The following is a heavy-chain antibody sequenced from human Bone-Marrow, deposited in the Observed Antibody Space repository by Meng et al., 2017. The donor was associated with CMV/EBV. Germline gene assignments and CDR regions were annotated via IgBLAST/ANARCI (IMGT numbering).Heavy chain of an antibody. D-gene: IGHD6-19*01. CDR2: ISYDGSNK. CDR1: GFTFSSYA. CDR3: ARGSGLNNWFDP. Sequence: LSLTCAASGFTFSSYAMHWVRQAPGKGLEWVAVISYDGSNKYYADSVKGRFTISRDNSKNTLYLQMNSLRAEDTAVYYCARGSGLNNWFDPWGQGTLVTVSS. J-gene: IGHJ5*02. V-gene: IGHV3-30*04.